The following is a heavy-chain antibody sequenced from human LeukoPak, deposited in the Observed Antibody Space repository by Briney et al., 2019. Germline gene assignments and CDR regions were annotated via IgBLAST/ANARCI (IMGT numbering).Heavy chain of an antibody. J-gene: IGHJ5*02. CDR2: IYYSGST. CDR1: GGSFSGYY. V-gene: IGHV4-34*01. CDR3: ARHSSSSSGNNWFDP. D-gene: IGHD6-6*01. Sequence: SETLSLTCAVYGGSFSGYYWSWIRQPPGKGLEWIGSIYYSGSTYYNPSLKSRVTISVDTSKNQFSLKLSSVTAADTAVYYCARHSSSSSGNNWFDPWGQGTLVTVSS.